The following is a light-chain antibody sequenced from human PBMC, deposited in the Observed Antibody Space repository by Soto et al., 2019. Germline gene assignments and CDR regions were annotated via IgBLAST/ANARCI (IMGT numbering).Light chain of an antibody. CDR3: SSYTASGTRV. Sequence: QSALTQPASVSGSPGQSITFSCTGTSGDVGGYNYVSWYQQSPGKVPKLIIYAVTNRPSGVSNRFSGSKSGNTASLTISRLQAEDEADYYCSSYTASGTRVFGGGTKLTVL. J-gene: IGLJ3*02. CDR1: SGDVGGYNY. CDR2: AVT. V-gene: IGLV2-14*01.